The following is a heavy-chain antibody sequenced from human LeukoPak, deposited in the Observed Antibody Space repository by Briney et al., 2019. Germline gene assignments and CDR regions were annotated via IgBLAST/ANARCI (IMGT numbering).Heavy chain of an antibody. V-gene: IGHV5-51*01. CDR2: IYPGDSDN. D-gene: IGHD2/OR15-2a*01. J-gene: IGHJ4*02. CDR1: GSIFSTYW. CDR3: GRRGIIGEYFES. Sequence: GASLQISCKGFGSIFSTYWIGWVRPLPGKGLEWMGLIYPGDSDNRDSPSFQGQVTISAAKSISTPYLQWGSLEGSDSATFFCGRRGIIGEYFESWGQGTLVSVFS.